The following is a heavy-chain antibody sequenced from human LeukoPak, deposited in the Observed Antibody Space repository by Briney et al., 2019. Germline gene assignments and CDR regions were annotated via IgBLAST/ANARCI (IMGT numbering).Heavy chain of an antibody. Sequence: GGSLRLSCAASGFTFSNYDIHWVRQAPGKGLEWVAVISYDGSNKYYADSVKGRFTISRDNAKNSLYLQMSNLRAEDTAVYFCARGGGLDVWGQGATVTVSS. J-gene: IGHJ6*02. CDR3: ARGGGLDV. V-gene: IGHV3-30*03. CDR1: GFTFSNYD. CDR2: ISYDGSNK. D-gene: IGHD3-16*01.